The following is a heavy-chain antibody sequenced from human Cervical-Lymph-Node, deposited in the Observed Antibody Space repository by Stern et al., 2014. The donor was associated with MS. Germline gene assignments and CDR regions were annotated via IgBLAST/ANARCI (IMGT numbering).Heavy chain of an antibody. CDR1: GDSMRSYY. V-gene: IGHV4-59*01. CDR3: ARAGVGSGNWFDP. J-gene: IGHJ5*02. D-gene: IGHD2-15*01. CDR2: IYYNGNT. Sequence: QVQLQESGPGLVKPSETLSLTCTVSGDSMRSYYWTWIRQPPGKGLEWIGYIYYNGNTNYNAYLESRVTISVDMSKNQFSLKLRSVTAADTAVYYCARAGVGSGNWFDPWGQGTLVTVSS.